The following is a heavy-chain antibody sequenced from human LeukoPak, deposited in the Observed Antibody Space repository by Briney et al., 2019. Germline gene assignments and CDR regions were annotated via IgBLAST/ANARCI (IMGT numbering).Heavy chain of an antibody. CDR1: GYTFTSYA. Sequence: GASVKVSCKASGYTFTSYAMHWVRQAPGQRLEWMGWINAGNGNTKYSQKFQGRVTITSDTSASTAYMELSSLRSEDTAVYYCAGGSSARWSFDYWGQGTLVTVSS. V-gene: IGHV1-3*01. CDR2: INAGNGNT. D-gene: IGHD6-19*01. CDR3: AGGSSARWSFDY. J-gene: IGHJ4*02.